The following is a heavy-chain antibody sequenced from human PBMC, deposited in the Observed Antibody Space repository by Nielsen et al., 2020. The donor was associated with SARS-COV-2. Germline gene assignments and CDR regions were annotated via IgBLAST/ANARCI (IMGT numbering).Heavy chain of an antibody. CDR3: ARASHNYYDSSCYFDL. D-gene: IGHD3-22*01. Sequence: GESLKIYCAASGFTFSSYDMHWVRQATGKGLEWVSAIGTAGDTYYPGSVKGRFTISRENAKNSLYLQMNSLRAGDTAVYYCARASHNYYDSSCYFDLWGRGTLVTVSS. CDR1: GFTFSSYD. J-gene: IGHJ2*01. V-gene: IGHV3-13*04. CDR2: IGTAGDT.